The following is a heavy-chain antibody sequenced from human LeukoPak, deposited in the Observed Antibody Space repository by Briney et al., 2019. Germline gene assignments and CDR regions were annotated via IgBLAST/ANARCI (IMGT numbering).Heavy chain of an antibody. CDR2: INHSGST. V-gene: IGHV4-34*01. D-gene: IGHD5-24*01. Sequence: SETLSLTCAVYSGSFSGYYWGWSRPPPGKGLEWIGEINHSGSTKSNPSLKSRVTISVDTSKHQFSLKLSSVTAADTAVYYCARMATVNDYWGQGTLVTVSS. J-gene: IGHJ4*02. CDR1: SGSFSGYY. CDR3: ARMATVNDY.